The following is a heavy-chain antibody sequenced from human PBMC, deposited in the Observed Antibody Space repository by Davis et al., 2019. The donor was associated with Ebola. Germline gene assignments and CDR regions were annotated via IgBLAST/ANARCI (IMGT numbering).Heavy chain of an antibody. CDR2: ISAYNGNT. J-gene: IGHJ4*02. CDR1: GYTFTSYG. CDR3: ARVDKADQGITD. V-gene: IGHV1-18*01. Sequence: AASVKVSCKASGYTFTSYGISWVRQAPGQGLEWMGWISAYNGNTNYAQKLQGSVTMTTATSTSTAYMELRSLRSDDTAVYYSARVDKADQGITDWGQGTLVTVSS. D-gene: IGHD1-14*01.